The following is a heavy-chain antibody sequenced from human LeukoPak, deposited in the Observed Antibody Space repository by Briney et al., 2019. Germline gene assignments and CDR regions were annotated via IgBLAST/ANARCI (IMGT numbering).Heavy chain of an antibody. D-gene: IGHD2-2*01. V-gene: IGHV4-4*02. CDR3: ARDFGVVPAANDAFDI. Sequence: PSETLSLTCAVSGGSISSSNWWSWVRQPPGKGLEWIGEIYHSGSTNYNPSLKSRVTISVDKSKNQFSLKLSSVTAADTAVYYCARDFGVVPAANDAFDIWGQGTMVTVSS. J-gene: IGHJ3*02. CDR1: GGSISSSNW. CDR2: IYHSGST.